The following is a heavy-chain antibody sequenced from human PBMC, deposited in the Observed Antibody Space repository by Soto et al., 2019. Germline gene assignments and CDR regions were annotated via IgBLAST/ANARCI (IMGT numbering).Heavy chain of an antibody. J-gene: IGHJ6*03. CDR2: MNPNSGNT. D-gene: IGHD4-4*01. V-gene: IGHV1-8*01. Sequence: EASVKVSCKASGYTFTSYDINWVRQATGQGLEWMGWMNPNSGNTGYAQKFQGRVTMTRNTSISTAYMELSSLRSEDTAVYYCARFSEGYSGLKGYYYMDVWGKGTTVTLSS. CDR1: GYTFTSYD. CDR3: ARFSEGYSGLKGYYYMDV.